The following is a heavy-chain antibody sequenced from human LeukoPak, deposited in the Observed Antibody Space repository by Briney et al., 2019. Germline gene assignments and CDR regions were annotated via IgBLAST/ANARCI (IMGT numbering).Heavy chain of an antibody. CDR1: GFTFSSYW. CDR2: IKQDGSEK. CDR3: ARARRRSGYRGYYFDY. D-gene: IGHD3-3*01. J-gene: IGHJ4*02. V-gene: IGHV3-7*01. Sequence: QPGGSLRLSCAASGFTFSSYWMSWVRQAPGKGLEWVANIKQDGSEKYYVDSVKGRFTISRDNAKNSLYLQMNSLRAEDTAVYYCARARRRSGYRGYYFDYWGQGTLVTVSS.